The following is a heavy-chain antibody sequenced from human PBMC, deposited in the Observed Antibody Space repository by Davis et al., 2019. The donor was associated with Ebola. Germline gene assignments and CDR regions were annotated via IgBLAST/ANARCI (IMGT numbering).Heavy chain of an antibody. CDR1: GFTFSNSA. D-gene: IGHD3-3*01. V-gene: IGHV3-23*01. Sequence: PGGSLRLSCAASGFTFSNSAMSWVRQAPGKGLEWVSGISGSVGNTYYADSVKGRFTISRDNSKNTLYLQMNSLRAEDTAVYYCAKDGTIFGVVNHYYYYGMDVWGQGTAVTVSS. CDR2: ISGSVGNT. J-gene: IGHJ6*02. CDR3: AKDGTIFGVVNHYYYYGMDV.